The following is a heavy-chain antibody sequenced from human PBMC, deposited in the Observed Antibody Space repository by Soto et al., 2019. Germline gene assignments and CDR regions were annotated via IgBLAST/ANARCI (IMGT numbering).Heavy chain of an antibody. CDR1: GGSISSSNW. Sequence: KPSETLSLTCAVSGGSISSSNWWSWVRQPPGKGLEWIGEIYHSGSTNYNPSLKSRVTISVDKSKNQFSLKLSSVTAADTAVYYCARGSGRGGGWLNWFDPWGQGTLVTVSS. CDR3: ARGSGRGGGWLNWFDP. V-gene: IGHV4-4*02. D-gene: IGHD2-15*01. CDR2: IYHSGST. J-gene: IGHJ5*02.